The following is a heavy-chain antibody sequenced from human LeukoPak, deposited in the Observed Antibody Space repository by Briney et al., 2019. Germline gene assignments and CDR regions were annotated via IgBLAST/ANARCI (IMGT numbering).Heavy chain of an antibody. J-gene: IGHJ4*02. CDR2: FSNSGTN. CDR1: GGSISSSDYY. Sequence: PSETLSLTCTVSGGSISSSDYYWSWIRQPPGKGLEWIGYFSNSGTNNYNPSLKGRVTMSVDTSKNQFSLKLSSVTAADTAVYYCARGSNWGDYWGQGTLVTVSS. V-gene: IGHV4-61*08. D-gene: IGHD7-27*01. CDR3: ARGSNWGDY.